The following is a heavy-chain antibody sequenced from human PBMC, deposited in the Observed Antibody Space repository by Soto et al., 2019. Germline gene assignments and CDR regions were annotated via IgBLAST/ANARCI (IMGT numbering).Heavy chain of an antibody. CDR2: ISYDGSNK. CDR3: AKDMGGNREFAYYYYYMDV. D-gene: IGHD3-10*01. CDR1: GFTFSSYG. V-gene: IGHV3-30*18. J-gene: IGHJ6*03. Sequence: GGSLRLSCAASGFTFSSYGMHWVRQAPGKGLEWVAVISYDGSNKYYADSVKGRFTISRDNSKNTLYLQMNSLRAEDTAVYYCAKDMGGNREFAYYYYYMDVWGKGTSVTVSS.